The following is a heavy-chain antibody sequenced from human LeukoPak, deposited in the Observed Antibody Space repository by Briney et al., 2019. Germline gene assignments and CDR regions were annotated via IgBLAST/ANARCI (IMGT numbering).Heavy chain of an antibody. D-gene: IGHD4-17*01. CDR1: GGTFRSYA. CDR3: AIFQGTYGDNENDY. Sequence: VASVKVSCKASGGTFRSYAITWVRQAPGKGLEWMGGIIPMINTPKYAQKFQGRVSITAGESTSIGYMEVSSLRSEDTAVYYCAIFQGTYGDNENDYWGQGTLVTVSS. J-gene: IGHJ4*02. V-gene: IGHV1-69*13. CDR2: IIPMINTP.